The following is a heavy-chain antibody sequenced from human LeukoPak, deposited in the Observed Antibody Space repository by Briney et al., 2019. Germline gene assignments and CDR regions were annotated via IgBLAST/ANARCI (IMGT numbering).Heavy chain of an antibody. V-gene: IGHV3-30*04. CDR1: GFTFSNYG. CDR2: ISSDGVEK. D-gene: IGHD3-9*01. J-gene: IGHJ6*03. Sequence: PGGSLRLSCEASGFTFSNYGLHWVRQTPGKGLEWVAAISSDGVEKHYADSVKGRFTISRDNSKSTLYLQRNSLRAEGTVLYYCAKEGHCDILTCYSPLEYYFYYMDVWGKGTTVTVSS. CDR3: AKEGHCDILTCYSPLEYYFYYMDV.